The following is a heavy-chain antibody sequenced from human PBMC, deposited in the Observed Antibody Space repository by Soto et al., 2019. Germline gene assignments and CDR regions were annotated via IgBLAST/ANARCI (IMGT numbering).Heavy chain of an antibody. D-gene: IGHD1-26*01. Sequence: EVQVVESGGGLVQPGGSLRLSCAVSGITLTRFWMTWVSHAPGKGLEWVANINQDGREKDYVDYVKGRFTTSKHNAKNSLYLQMNGLRAEDTAVYSYAISIGSALDILGQGTMVTVSS. V-gene: IGHV3-7*01. CDR2: INQDGREK. CDR3: AISIGSALDI. J-gene: IGHJ3*02. CDR1: GITLTRFW.